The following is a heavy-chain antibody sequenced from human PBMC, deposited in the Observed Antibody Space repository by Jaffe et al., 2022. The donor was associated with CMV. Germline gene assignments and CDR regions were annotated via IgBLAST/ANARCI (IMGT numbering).Heavy chain of an antibody. V-gene: IGHV3-48*02. CDR3: ARDHDSSGYYYVVGQYYFDY. CDR1: GFTFSSYS. Sequence: EVQLVESGGGLVQPGGSLRLSCAASGFTFSSYSMNWVRQAPGKGLEWVSYISSSSSTIYYADSVKGRFTISRDNAKNSLYLQMNSLRDEDTAVYYCARDHDSSGYYYVVGQYYFDYWGQGTLVTVSS. CDR2: ISSSSSTI. D-gene: IGHD3-22*01. J-gene: IGHJ4*02.